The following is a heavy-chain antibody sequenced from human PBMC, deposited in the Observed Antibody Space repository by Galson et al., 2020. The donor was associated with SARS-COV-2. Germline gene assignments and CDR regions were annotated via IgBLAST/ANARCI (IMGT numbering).Heavy chain of an antibody. CDR2: ISYDGSNK. J-gene: IGHJ3*02. CDR1: GFTFSSYA. CDR3: AREGVVPAATDAFDI. D-gene: IGHD2-2*01. Sequence: GESLKISCAASGFTFSSYAMHWVRQAPGKGLEWVAVISYDGSNKYYADSVKGRFTISRDNSKNTLYLQMNSLRAEDTAVYYCAREGVVPAATDAFDIWGQGTMVTVSS. V-gene: IGHV3-30*04.